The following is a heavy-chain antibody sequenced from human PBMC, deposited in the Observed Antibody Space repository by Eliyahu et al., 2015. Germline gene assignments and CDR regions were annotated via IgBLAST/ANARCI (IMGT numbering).Heavy chain of an antibody. D-gene: IGHD6-19*01. J-gene: IGHJ2*01. CDR2: IYYXGST. V-gene: IGHV4-39*01. CDR3: ARPLPYSSGWYERDWYFDL. CDR1: GGSIXSXXXX. Sequence: QLQLQESGPGLVKPSETLSLTCTVSGGSIXSXXXXWGRXRXPPGKGLEWIGSIYYXGSTXYNPSLKSRVTISVDTSKNQFSLKLSSVTAADTAVYYCARPLPYSSGWYERDWYFDLWGRGTLVTVSS.